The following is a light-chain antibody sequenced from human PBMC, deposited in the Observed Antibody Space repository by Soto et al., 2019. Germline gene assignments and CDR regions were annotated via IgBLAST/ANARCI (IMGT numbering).Light chain of an antibody. V-gene: IGKV3-15*01. CDR2: GAS. CDR3: QQYATSPIT. Sequence: EIVMTQSPATLSVSPGERATLSCRASQSVSSNFAWYQQKPGQAPRPLIYGASTRATDVPARFSGSGSGTEFTLTISSRQSEDFAVYYCQQYATSPITFGQGTRLEIK. J-gene: IGKJ5*01. CDR1: QSVSSN.